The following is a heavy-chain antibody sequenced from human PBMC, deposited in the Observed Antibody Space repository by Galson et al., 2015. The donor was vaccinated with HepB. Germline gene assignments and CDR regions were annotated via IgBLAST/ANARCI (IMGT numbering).Heavy chain of an antibody. CDR2: IYPGDSDT. Sequence: QSGAEVKKPGESLKISCKGSGYSFTSYWIGWVRQMPGKGLEWMGIIYPGDSDTRYSPSFQGQVTISADKSISTAYLQWSSLKASDTAMYYCARHRLAVRGEPPYYYGMDVWGQGTTVTVSS. CDR1: GYSFTSYW. D-gene: IGHD3-10*01. V-gene: IGHV5-51*01. J-gene: IGHJ6*02. CDR3: ARHRLAVRGEPPYYYGMDV.